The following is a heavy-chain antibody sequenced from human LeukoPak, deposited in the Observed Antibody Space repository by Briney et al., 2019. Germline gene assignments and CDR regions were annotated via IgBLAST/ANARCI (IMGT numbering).Heavy chain of an antibody. CDR2: IKQDGSEQ. Sequence: GGSLRLSCAASGFTFSRYWMAWVRQAPGKGLEWVANIKQDGSEQYHVESVRGRFTMSRDNAKNSMFLQMDSLRAEDTAVYYCARVSRSGYYGVHWGQGTLVTVSS. CDR3: ARVSRSGYYGVH. CDR1: GFTFSRYW. V-gene: IGHV3-7*01. D-gene: IGHD3-3*01. J-gene: IGHJ4*02.